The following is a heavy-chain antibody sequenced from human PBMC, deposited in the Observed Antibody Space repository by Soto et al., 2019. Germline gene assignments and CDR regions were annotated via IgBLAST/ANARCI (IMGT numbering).Heavy chain of an antibody. CDR3: ARDVPTDPGSAY. V-gene: IGHV3-21*01. D-gene: IGHD1-26*01. J-gene: IGHJ4*02. CDR1: GFTFSSYS. Sequence: EVQLVESGGGLVKPGGSLRLSCAASGFTFSSYSMNWVRQAPGKGLEWVSSISSSSSYIYYADSVKGRFTISRDNAKNPLYLQMNSLRAEDTAVYYCARDVPTDPGSAYWGQGTLVTVSS. CDR2: ISSSSSYI.